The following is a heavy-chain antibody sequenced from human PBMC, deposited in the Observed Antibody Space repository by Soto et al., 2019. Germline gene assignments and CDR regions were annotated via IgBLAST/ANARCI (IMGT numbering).Heavy chain of an antibody. V-gene: IGHV4-34*01. J-gene: IGHJ6*02. CDR1: GGSFSGYY. D-gene: IGHD3-3*01. CDR2: INHSGST. CDR3: ASSYYDFWSGSLFYGMDV. Sequence: PSETLSLTCAVYGGSFSGYYWSWIRQPPGKWLEWIGEINHSGSTNYNPSLKSRVTISVDTSKNQFSLKLSSVTAADTAVYYCASSYYDFWSGSLFYGMDVWGQGXTVTVYS.